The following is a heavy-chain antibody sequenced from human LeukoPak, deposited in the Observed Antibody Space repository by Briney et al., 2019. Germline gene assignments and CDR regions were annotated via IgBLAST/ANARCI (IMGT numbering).Heavy chain of an antibody. CDR2: IYHSGST. V-gene: IGHV4-30-2*01. J-gene: IGHJ4*02. CDR1: GGSISSGGYS. D-gene: IGHD2-2*01. CDR3: ARGLVVVPGLLHY. Sequence: PSETLSLTCAVSGGSISSGGYSWGWIRQPPGKGLEWIGYIYHSGSTYYNPSLKSRVTISVDRSKNQFSLKLSSVTAADTAVYYCARGLVVVPGLLHYWGQGTLVTVSS.